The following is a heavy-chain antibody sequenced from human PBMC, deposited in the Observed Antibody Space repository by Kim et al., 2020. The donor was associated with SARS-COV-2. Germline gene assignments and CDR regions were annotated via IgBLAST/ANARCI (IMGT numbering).Heavy chain of an antibody. Sequence: SETLSLTCTVSGGSISSGGYYWSWIRQHPGKGLEWIGYIYYSGSTYYNPSLKSRVTISVDTSKNQFSLKLSSVTAADTAVYYCASSLFSMAANYYMDVWGKGTTVTVSS. CDR3: ASSLFSMAANYYMDV. CDR1: GGSISSGGYY. V-gene: IGHV4-31*03. J-gene: IGHJ6*03. D-gene: IGHD3-10*01. CDR2: IYYSGST.